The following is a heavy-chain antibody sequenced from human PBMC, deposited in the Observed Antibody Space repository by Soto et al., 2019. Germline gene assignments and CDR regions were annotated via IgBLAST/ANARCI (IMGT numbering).Heavy chain of an antibody. V-gene: IGHV4-59*01. J-gene: IGHJ6*02. Sequence: TVSGGSISSYYWSWIRQPPGKGLEWIGHIFYSGSTEYNPSLKSRVTISVDMSKTQFSLKLSSVTAADTAVYYCARDSKKVTWYYGMDVWGQGTTVTVSS. CDR1: GGSISSYY. CDR3: ARDSKKVTWYYGMDV. D-gene: IGHD2-21*02. CDR2: IFYSGST.